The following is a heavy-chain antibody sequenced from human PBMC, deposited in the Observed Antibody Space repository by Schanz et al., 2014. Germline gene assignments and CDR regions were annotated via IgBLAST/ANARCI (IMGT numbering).Heavy chain of an antibody. J-gene: IGHJ4*02. D-gene: IGHD6-13*01. CDR3: ARARSWPDY. V-gene: IGHV1-69*02. CDR1: GGTFSSDT. Sequence: QVHLVQSGAEVKKPGSSVKVSCKASGGTFSSDTFSWVRQAPGQGLEWMGRIIPILGIANYAQKFQGRVTITADKSTSTASMELSSLRSEDTAVYYCARARSWPDYWGQGTLVTVSS. CDR2: IIPILGIA.